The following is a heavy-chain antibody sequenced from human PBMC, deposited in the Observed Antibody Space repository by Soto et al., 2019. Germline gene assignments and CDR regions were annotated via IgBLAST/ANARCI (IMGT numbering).Heavy chain of an antibody. CDR1: RFTFSTYE. CDR3: VRYCSSTLCNGVATRTFDY. J-gene: IGHJ4*02. CDR2: ISSSGSSV. V-gene: IGHV3-48*03. D-gene: IGHD5-12*01. Sequence: GGSLRLSCAASRFTFSTYEMHWVREAPGKGLEWVSCISSSGSSVYYADSVKGRFTISRDNSRNSLYLQMNSLRDEDTALYYCVRYCSSTLCNGVATRTFDYWGQGALVTVSS.